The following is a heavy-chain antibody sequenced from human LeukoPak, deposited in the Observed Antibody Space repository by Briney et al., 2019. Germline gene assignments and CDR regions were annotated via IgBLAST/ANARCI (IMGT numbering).Heavy chain of an antibody. J-gene: IGHJ6*02. CDR1: GYTFTGYY. V-gene: IGHV1-2*02. CDR3: AKYGSEEPYYYYGMDV. Sequence: ASVKVSCKASGYTFTGYYMHWVRQAPGQGLEWMGWINPNSGGTNYAQKFQGRVTMTRDTSISTAYMELSRLRSDDTAVYYCAKYGSEEPYYYYGMDVWRQGTTVTVSS. CDR2: INPNSGGT. D-gene: IGHD6-19*01.